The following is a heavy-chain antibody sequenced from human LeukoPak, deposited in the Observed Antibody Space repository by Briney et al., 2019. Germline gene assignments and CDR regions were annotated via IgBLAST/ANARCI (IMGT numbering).Heavy chain of an antibody. D-gene: IGHD6-19*01. CDR3: VAGHDFDY. V-gene: IGHV3-30*03. CDR2: ISYDGSNK. Sequence: GGSLRLSCAASGFTLSSYGMHWVRQAPGKGLEWVAVISYDGSNKYYADSVKGRFTISRDNSKNTLYLQMNSLRAEDTAVYYSVAGHDFDYWGQGTLVTVSS. J-gene: IGHJ4*02. CDR1: GFTLSSYG.